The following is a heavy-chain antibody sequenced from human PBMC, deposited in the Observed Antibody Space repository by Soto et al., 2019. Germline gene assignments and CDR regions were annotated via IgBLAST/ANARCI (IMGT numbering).Heavy chain of an antibody. V-gene: IGHV1-24*01. Sequence: ASVKVSCKVSGYTLTELSMHWVRQAHGKGLEWMGGFDPEDGETVYAQKFQGRVTMTEDTSTDTAYMELSSLRSEDTAVYYCATGTYNYYDSSGSRYYFDYWGQGTLVTVSS. D-gene: IGHD3-22*01. J-gene: IGHJ4*02. CDR3: ATGTYNYYDSSGSRYYFDY. CDR1: GYTLTELS. CDR2: FDPEDGET.